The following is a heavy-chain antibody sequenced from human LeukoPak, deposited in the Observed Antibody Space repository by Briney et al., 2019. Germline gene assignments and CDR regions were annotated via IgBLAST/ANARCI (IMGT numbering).Heavy chain of an antibody. Sequence: GGSLRLSCAASGFTFSSYAMTWVRQAPGKGLEWASTISGSGRTTYYADSVKGRFTISRDNTKNTLYLQMNSLRGDDTAVYYCAKSYSYYHMDDWGKGTSVTVSS. J-gene: IGHJ6*03. V-gene: IGHV3-23*01. CDR3: AKSYSYYHMDD. CDR2: ISGSGRTT. CDR1: GFTFSSYA.